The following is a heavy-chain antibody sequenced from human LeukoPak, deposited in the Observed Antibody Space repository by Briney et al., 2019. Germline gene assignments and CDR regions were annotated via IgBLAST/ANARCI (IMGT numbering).Heavy chain of an antibody. D-gene: IGHD3-9*01. CDR1: GFTVSSNY. Sequence: PGGSLRLSCAASGFTVSSNYMSWVHQAPGKGLEWVSVIYSGGSTYYADSVKGRSTISRDNSKNTLYLQVNSLRAEDTAVYYCATTDYDILTGYAYYFDYWGQGTLVTVSS. V-gene: IGHV3-53*01. CDR3: ATTDYDILTGYAYYFDY. CDR2: IYSGGST. J-gene: IGHJ4*02.